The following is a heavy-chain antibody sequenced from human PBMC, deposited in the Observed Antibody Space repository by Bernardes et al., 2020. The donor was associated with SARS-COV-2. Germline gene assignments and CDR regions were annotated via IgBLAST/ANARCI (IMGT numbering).Heavy chain of an antibody. J-gene: IGHJ6*02. CDR3: ARGGCYGDYFLTYYYYGMDV. V-gene: IGHV4-31*03. CDR1: GGSISSGGYY. CDR2: IYYSGST. D-gene: IGHD4-17*01. Sequence: SETLSLTCTVSGGSISSGGYYWSWIRQHPGKGLEWIGYIYYSGSTYYNPSLKSRVTISVDTSKNQFSLKLSSVTAADTAVYYCARGGCYGDYFLTYYYYGMDVWGQGTTVTVSS.